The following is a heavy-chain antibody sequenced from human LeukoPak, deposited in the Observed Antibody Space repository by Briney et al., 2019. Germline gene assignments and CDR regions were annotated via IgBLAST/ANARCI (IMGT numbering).Heavy chain of an antibody. CDR1: GFTVSSNY. CDR3: ARETEEAFDI. CDR2: IYSGGST. D-gene: IGHD7-27*01. J-gene: IGHJ3*02. V-gene: IGHV3-53*01. Sequence: GGSLRLSCAASGFTVSSNYMSWVRQAPGKGLEWVSIIYSGGSTFYADSVKGRFTISRDNAKNSLYLLMNGLRAEDTAVFYCARETEEAFDIWGQGTMVTVSS.